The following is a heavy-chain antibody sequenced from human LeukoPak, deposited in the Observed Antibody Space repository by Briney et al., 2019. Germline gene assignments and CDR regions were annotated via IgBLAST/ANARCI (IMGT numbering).Heavy chain of an antibody. D-gene: IGHD5-12*01. V-gene: IGHV4-30-4*01. J-gene: IGHJ4*02. CDR3: ARDSGYEGGGQFDY. CDR1: GASISSRNYH. Sequence: MTSETLSLTCTVSGASISSRNYHWNWIRQHPGKGLEWIGYIYYNGIYINPSLKSRVTISVDMSKKQFSLNLSSVTAADTAVYYCARDSGYEGGGQFDYWGQGTLVTVSS. CDR2: IYYNGI.